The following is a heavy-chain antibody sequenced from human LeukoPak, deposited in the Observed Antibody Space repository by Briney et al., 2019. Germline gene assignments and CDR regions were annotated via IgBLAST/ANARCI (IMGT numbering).Heavy chain of an antibody. V-gene: IGHV7-4-1*02. J-gene: IGHJ6*03. Sequence: ASVKVSCKASGYTFTSYAMNWVRQAPGQGLEWMGWINTNTGNPTYAQGFTGRFVFSLDTSVSTAYLQISSLKAEDTAVYYCATDGSGSYYKGPPYYYYYYMDVWGKGTTVTVSS. CDR2: INTNTGNP. D-gene: IGHD3-10*01. CDR3: ATDGSGSYYKGPPYYYYYYMDV. CDR1: GYTFTSYA.